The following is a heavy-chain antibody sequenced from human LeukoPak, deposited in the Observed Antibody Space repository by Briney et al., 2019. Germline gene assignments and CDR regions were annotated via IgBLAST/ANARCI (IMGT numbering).Heavy chain of an antibody. CDR1: GFIFSKYN. CDR2: SSSSGNI. V-gene: IGHV3-21*01. J-gene: IGHJ4*02. D-gene: IGHD3-16*01. CDR3: ARDVDRLAGEDY. Sequence: GGSLRLSCAASGFIFSKYNMNWVCQAPGKGLEWVSSSSSSGNIQYADSVKGRFTISRDNAKNSLYLQMDSLRAEDTAVYYCARDVDRLAGEDYWGQGTLVTVSS.